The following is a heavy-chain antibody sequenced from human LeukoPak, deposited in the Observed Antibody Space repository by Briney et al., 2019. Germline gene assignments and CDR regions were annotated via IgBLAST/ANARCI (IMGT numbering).Heavy chain of an antibody. V-gene: IGHV1-2*04. D-gene: IGHD6-6*01. CDR1: GYTFTSYG. J-gene: IGHJ4*02. CDR2: INPNSGGT. CDR3: ARESLEGAALDY. Sequence: ASVKVSCKASGYTFTSYGINWVRQAPGQGLEWMGWINPNSGGTNYAQKFQGWVTMTRDTSISTAYMELSRLRSDDTAVYYCARESLEGAALDYWGQGTLVTVSS.